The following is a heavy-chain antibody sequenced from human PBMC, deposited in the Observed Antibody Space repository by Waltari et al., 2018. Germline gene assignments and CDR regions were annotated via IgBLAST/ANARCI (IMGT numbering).Heavy chain of an antibody. CDR2: ISSSSSTI. D-gene: IGHD6-19*01. CDR3: ARDHHKQWLAPSVSLAFDI. J-gene: IGHJ3*02. CDR1: GFTFSSYS. Sequence: EVQLVESGGGLVQPGGSLRLSCAASGFTFSSYSMNWVRKAPGKGREWVSYISSSSSTIYYADSVKGRFTISRDNAKNSLYLQMNSLRAEDTAVYYCARDHHKQWLAPSVSLAFDIWGQGTMVTVSS. V-gene: IGHV3-48*01.